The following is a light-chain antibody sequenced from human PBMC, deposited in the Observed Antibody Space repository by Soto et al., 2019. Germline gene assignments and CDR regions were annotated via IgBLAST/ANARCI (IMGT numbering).Light chain of an antibody. Sequence: QSALAQPSSVSGSPGQSITISCTGTSTDVGGYNYVSWYQHHSGKAPKLLIYEVTNRPSGIPDRFSGSKSGTSATLGITGFQTGDEADYYCGSWDSSLSADVFGTGTKVTVL. V-gene: IGLV2-14*01. CDR1: STDVGGYNY. CDR3: GSWDSSLSADV. J-gene: IGLJ1*01. CDR2: EVT.